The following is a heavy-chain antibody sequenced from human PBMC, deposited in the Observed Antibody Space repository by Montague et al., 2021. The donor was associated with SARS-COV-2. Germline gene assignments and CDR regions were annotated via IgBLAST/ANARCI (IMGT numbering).Heavy chain of an antibody. CDR3: ASLGDGVVPSPILGVGPYYSYYYIDF. Sequence: SETPSLTCAVHGGSFSTYSWNLIRQPPGKGLEWIGEIHHVGSTNYNPSLKSRDTISADTSKNQFSLKLTSVSAAVTAVYYCASLGDGVVPSPILGVGPYYSYYYIDFWGKGTTVTVS. V-gene: IGHV4-34*01. CDR2: IHHVGST. J-gene: IGHJ6*03. D-gene: IGHD3-10*01. CDR1: GGSFSTYS.